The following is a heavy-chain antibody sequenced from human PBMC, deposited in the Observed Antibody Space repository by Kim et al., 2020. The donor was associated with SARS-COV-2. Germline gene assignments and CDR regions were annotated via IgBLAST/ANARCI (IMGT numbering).Heavy chain of an antibody. CDR1: GFTFTTYW. CDR2: ISSDGSST. CDR3: AGGDLSRAYGMDV. J-gene: IGHJ6*02. V-gene: IGHV3-74*01. Sequence: GGSLRLSCAASGFTFTTYWMHWVRQAPGKGLVWVSRISSDGSSTSYADSVKGRFTISRDNAKNTLFLQMNFLRAEDSAVYYCAGGDLSRAYGMDVWSQGSSVSVPS.